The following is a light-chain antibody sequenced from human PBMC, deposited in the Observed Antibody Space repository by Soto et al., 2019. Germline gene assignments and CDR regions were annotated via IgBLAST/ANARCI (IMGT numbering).Light chain of an antibody. V-gene: IGKV1-5*03. Sequence: DIQLTQSPSTLSASVGDTITITCRASQSINTRLAWYQQRPGKAPKLLIYKASSLEGGVPSRFSGSGSGTEFSLTISSLQPDDFGTYYCQQYDTSPLTFGGGTKVEVK. CDR1: QSINTR. CDR2: KAS. CDR3: QQYDTSPLT. J-gene: IGKJ4*01.